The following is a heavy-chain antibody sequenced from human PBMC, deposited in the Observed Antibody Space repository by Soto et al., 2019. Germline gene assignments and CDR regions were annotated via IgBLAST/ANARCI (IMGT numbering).Heavy chain of an antibody. J-gene: IGHJ4*02. CDR2: INPNSGGT. V-gene: IGHV1-2*02. CDR3: AREVTYGGGSFSLGL. CDR1: GYTFTGYY. Sequence: ASVKVSCKASGYTFTGYYMHWVRQAPGQGLEWMGWINPNSGGTNYAQKFQGRVTMTRDTSISTAYMEMSGLRSDDTALYYCAREVTYGGGSFSLGLWGQGTLVTVSS. D-gene: IGHD3-10*01.